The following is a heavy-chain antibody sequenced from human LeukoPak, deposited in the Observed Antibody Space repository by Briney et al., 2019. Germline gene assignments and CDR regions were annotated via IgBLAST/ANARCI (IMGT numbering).Heavy chain of an antibody. CDR2: ISYDGSNK. CDR1: GFTFSSYA. CDR3: ARGIAAAGSFDY. J-gene: IGHJ4*02. Sequence: GGSLRLSCAASGFTFSSYAMHWVRQAPGKGLEWVAVISYDGSNKYYADSVKGRFTISRDNSKNTLYLQMNSLRAEDTAVYYCARGIAAAGSFDYWGQGTLVTVSS. V-gene: IGHV3-30-3*01. D-gene: IGHD6-13*01.